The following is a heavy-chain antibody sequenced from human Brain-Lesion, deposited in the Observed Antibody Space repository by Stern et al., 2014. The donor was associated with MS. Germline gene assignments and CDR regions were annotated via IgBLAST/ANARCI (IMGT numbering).Heavy chain of an antibody. D-gene: IGHD3-3*01. CDR3: ARDQRGITIFGVVTDYYYLGMDV. CDR1: GYIFTGYY. Sequence: VQLVQSVAEVKKPGASVKVSCKTSGYIFTGYYIHWVRQAPGQGLEWLALINPNTGGTNYAQKFQGRVTMSRDTSISTAYVELSSLTSDDTAVYYCARDQRGITIFGVVTDYYYLGMDVWGQGTTVTVSS. CDR2: INPNTGGT. J-gene: IGHJ6*02. V-gene: IGHV1-2*02.